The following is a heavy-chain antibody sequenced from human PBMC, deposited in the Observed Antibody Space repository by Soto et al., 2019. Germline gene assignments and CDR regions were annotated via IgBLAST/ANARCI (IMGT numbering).Heavy chain of an antibody. CDR3: AKDLRLVNWYFDL. J-gene: IGHJ2*01. CDR1: GFTFSSYG. D-gene: IGHD3-22*01. V-gene: IGHV3-30*18. Sequence: QVQLVESGGGVVQPGRSLRLSCAASGFTFSSYGMHWVRQAPGKGLEGVAVISYDGSNKYYADSVKGRFTISRDNSKNTLYLQMNSLRAEDTAVYYCAKDLRLVNWYFDLWGRGTLVTVSS. CDR2: ISYDGSNK.